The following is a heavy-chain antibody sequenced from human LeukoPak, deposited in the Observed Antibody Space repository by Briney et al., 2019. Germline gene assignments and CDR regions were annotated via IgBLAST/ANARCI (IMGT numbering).Heavy chain of an antibody. V-gene: IGHV3-23*01. Sequence: GESLRLSCAASGFTFSTYGVSWVRQAPGKGLEWVSAISSSGDSTYYADSVKGRFTISRDNSKNTLYLQMNSLRAGDTAIYYCAKDQVQSISVSSRFDYWGQGTLVTVSS. CDR1: GFTFSTYG. J-gene: IGHJ4*02. D-gene: IGHD5/OR15-5a*01. CDR2: ISSSGDST. CDR3: AKDQVQSISVSSRFDY.